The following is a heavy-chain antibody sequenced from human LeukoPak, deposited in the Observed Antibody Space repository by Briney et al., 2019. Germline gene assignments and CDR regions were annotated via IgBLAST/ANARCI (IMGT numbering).Heavy chain of an antibody. V-gene: IGHV4-38-2*02. CDR2: INHSGST. D-gene: IGHD3-22*01. CDR3: ARRRYYYDSSGYEYYYYMDV. J-gene: IGHJ6*03. Sequence: SETLSLTCTVSGYSISSGYYWGWIRQPPGKGLEWIGEINHSGSTNYNPSLKSRVTISVDTSKNQFSLKLSSVTAADTAVYYCARRRYYYDSSGYEYYYYMDVWGKGTTVTVSS. CDR1: GYSISSGYY.